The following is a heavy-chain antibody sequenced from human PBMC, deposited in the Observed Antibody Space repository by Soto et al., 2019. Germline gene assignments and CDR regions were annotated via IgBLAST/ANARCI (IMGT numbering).Heavy chain of an antibody. CDR1: GYTFTSYY. CDR2: INPTGGDT. J-gene: IGHJ4*02. Sequence: GASVKVSCKASGYTFTSYYIYWVRQAPGQGPEWMGVINPTGGDTTYAQKFQGRVTMTRDTSTSTVYMELSSLRSEDTAVYYCALGPSFDYWGQGTLVTV. CDR3: ALGPSFDY. V-gene: IGHV1-46*01. D-gene: IGHD1-26*01.